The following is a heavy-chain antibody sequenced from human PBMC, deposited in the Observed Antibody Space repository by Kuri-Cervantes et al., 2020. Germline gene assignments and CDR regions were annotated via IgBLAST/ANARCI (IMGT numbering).Heavy chain of an antibody. V-gene: IGHV3-48*02. D-gene: IGHD6-19*01. CDR2: ISRSWSPI. CDR1: GFTFSSYS. J-gene: IGHJ4*02. CDR3: ARVKSIALAGNFDY. Sequence: ETLSLTCAASGFTFSSYSMNWVRQAPGKGLEWVSYISRSWSPIYYADSVKGRFTISRDNGNNLLYLQMNSLRDEDSAVYYCARVKSIALAGNFDYWGLGTLVTVSS.